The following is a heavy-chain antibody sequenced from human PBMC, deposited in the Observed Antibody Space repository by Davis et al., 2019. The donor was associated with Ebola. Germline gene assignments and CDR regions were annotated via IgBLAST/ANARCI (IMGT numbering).Heavy chain of an antibody. CDR1: GGSISSYY. D-gene: IGHD6-13*01. CDR2: INHSGST. V-gene: IGHV4-34*01. Sequence: SETLSLTCTVSGGSISSYYWSWXXQPPGQGLEWFGEINHSGSTNYNPSLKSRVTISVDTSKNQFSLKLSSVTAADTAVYYCARKPEAGTWFDPWGQGTLVTVSS. CDR3: ARKPEAGTWFDP. J-gene: IGHJ5*02.